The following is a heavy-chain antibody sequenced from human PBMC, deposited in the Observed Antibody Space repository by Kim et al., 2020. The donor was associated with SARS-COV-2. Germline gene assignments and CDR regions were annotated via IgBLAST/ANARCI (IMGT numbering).Heavy chain of an antibody. CDR3: ARMVAVEADGSGCQVSLGFDY. CDR2: IYYSGST. CDR1: GGSISSSSYY. D-gene: IGHD3-10*01. Sequence: SETLSLTCTVSGGSISSSSYYWGWIRQPPGKGLEWIGSIYYSGSTYYNPSLKSRVTISVDTSKNHFSLKLSTVTAADTAVYYCARMVAVEADGSGCQVSLGFDYXGQGTXVTVSS. V-gene: IGHV4-39*01. J-gene: IGHJ4*02.